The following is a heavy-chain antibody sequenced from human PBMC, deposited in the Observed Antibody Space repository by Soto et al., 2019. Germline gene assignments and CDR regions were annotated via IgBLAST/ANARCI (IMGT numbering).Heavy chain of an antibody. V-gene: IGHV3-66*01. CDR3: ARDSDRGGYFSRSFDY. CDR1: GFTVSSNY. Sequence: EVQLVESGGGLVQPGGSLRLSCAASGFTVSSNYMSWVRQAPGKGLEWVSVIYSSGSTYYADSVKGRFTISRDNSKNMLFLQMNSLRADDTAVYYCARDSDRGGYFSRSFDYWGQGTLVTVSS. J-gene: IGHJ4*02. CDR2: IYSSGST. D-gene: IGHD3-22*01.